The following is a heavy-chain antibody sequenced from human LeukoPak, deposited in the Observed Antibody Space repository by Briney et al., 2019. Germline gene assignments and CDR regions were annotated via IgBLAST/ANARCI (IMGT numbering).Heavy chain of an antibody. CDR2: ISYDGSNK. Sequence: GRSLRLSCAASGFTFSSYAVHWVRQAPGKGVEWEAVISYDGSNKYYADSVKGRFTISRDNSKNTLYLQMNSLRAEDTAVYYCARDGATRGPHYFDYWGQGTLVTVSS. CDR1: GFTFSSYA. J-gene: IGHJ4*02. D-gene: IGHD5-24*01. CDR3: ARDGATRGPHYFDY. V-gene: IGHV3-30-3*01.